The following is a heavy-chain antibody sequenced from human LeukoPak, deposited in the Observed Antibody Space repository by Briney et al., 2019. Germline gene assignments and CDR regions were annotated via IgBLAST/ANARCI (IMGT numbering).Heavy chain of an antibody. Sequence: PGGSLRLSCAASGFTFDDYGMSWVRQAPGKGLEWVSGINWNGGSTGYADSVKGRFTISRDNAKNSLYLQMNSLRAEDTALYYCARAPSGYSYGFGLLYRGYFDLWGRGTLVTVSS. CDR3: ARAPSGYSYGFGLLYRGYFDL. CDR1: GFTFDDYG. J-gene: IGHJ2*01. CDR2: INWNGGST. V-gene: IGHV3-20*04. D-gene: IGHD5-18*01.